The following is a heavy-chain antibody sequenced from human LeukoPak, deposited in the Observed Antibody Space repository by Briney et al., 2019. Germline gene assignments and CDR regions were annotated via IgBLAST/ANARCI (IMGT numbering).Heavy chain of an antibody. Sequence: GGSLRLSCAASGFTFSSYGMHWVRQAPGKGLEWVAFIRYDGSNKYYADSVKGRFTISRDNSKNTLYLQMNSLRAEDTAVYYCARDQGYSGYGFDYWGQGTLVTVSS. V-gene: IGHV3-30*02. CDR1: GFTFSSYG. D-gene: IGHD5-12*01. CDR2: IRYDGSNK. J-gene: IGHJ4*02. CDR3: ARDQGYSGYGFDY.